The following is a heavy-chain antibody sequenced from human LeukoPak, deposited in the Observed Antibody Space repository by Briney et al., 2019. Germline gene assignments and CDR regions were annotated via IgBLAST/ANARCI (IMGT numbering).Heavy chain of an antibody. V-gene: IGHV3-66*01. CDR2: LYRDGSA. CDR3: ARESGGGSYYYYYYGMDV. Sequence: PSETLSLTCTVSGGSISSYYWSWVRQAPGKGLEWVSFLYRDGSADYADSVKGRFTISRDNSKNTLYLQMNSLRVEDTAVYYCARESGGGSYYYYYYGMDVWGQGTTVTVSS. D-gene: IGHD1-26*01. J-gene: IGHJ6*02. CDR1: GGSISSYY.